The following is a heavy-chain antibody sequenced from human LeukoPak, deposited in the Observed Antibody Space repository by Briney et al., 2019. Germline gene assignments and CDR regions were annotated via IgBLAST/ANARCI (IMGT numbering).Heavy chain of an antibody. CDR1: GGSFSGYY. CDR3: ARGTLERYYDSSGSPRGYYFDY. CDR2: INHSGST. V-gene: IGHV4-34*01. J-gene: IGHJ4*02. D-gene: IGHD3-22*01. Sequence: SETLSLTCAVYGGSFSGYYWSWIHQPPGKGLEWIGEINHSGSTNYNPSLKSRVTISVDTSKNQFSLKLSSVTAADTAVYYCARGTLERYYDSSGSPRGYYFDYWGQGTLVTVSS.